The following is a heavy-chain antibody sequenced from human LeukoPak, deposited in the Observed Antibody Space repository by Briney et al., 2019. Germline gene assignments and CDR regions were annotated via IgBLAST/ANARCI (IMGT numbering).Heavy chain of an antibody. CDR3: AKAGAYYYYGMDV. CDR2: ISGSGGST. J-gene: IGHJ6*02. CDR1: GFTFSSYA. Sequence: PGGSLRLSCAASGFTFSSYAMSWVRQAPGKGLEWVLAISGSGGSTYYADSVKGRFTISRDNSKNTLYLQMNSLRAEDTAVYYCAKAGAYYYYGMDVWGQGTTVTVSS. V-gene: IGHV3-23*01.